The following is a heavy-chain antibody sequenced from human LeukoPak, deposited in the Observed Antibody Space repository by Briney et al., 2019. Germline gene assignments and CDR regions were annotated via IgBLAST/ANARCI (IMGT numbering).Heavy chain of an antibody. CDR3: ARDTYYYDSSGYSPFDY. V-gene: IGHV7-4-1*02. J-gene: IGHJ4*02. Sequence: ASVKVSCKASGYTFTSYAMNWVRQAPGQGLEWMGWINTNTGNPTYAQGFTGRFVFSLDTSVSTAYLQISSLKAEDTAVYYCARDTYYYDSSGYSPFDYWGQGTLVTVSS. CDR2: INTNTGNP. D-gene: IGHD3-22*01. CDR1: GYTFTSYA.